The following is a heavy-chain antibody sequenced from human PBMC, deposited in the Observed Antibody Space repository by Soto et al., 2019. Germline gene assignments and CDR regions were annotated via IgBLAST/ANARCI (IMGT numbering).Heavy chain of an antibody. J-gene: IGHJ6*02. Sequence: SVKVSCKSSGGTFSSHSINWGRQAPVQGLEWMGGIIPIFGPANFAKKFQGRVTITADESTTTAYMELSSLTSEDTAVYYCATGSFTSTGGRIGYHYNAMDVWGQGTTVTVSS. CDR3: ATGSFTSTGGRIGYHYNAMDV. CDR2: IIPIFGPA. CDR1: GGTFSSHS. D-gene: IGHD1-1*01. V-gene: IGHV1-69*13.